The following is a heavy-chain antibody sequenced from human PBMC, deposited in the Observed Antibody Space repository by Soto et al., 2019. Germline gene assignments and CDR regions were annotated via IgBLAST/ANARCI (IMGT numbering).Heavy chain of an antibody. Sequence: QVQLVQSGAEVKKPGSSVKVSCKASGGTFSSYAISWVRQAPGQGLEWMGGIIPIFGTANYAQKFQGRVTITADESTSTDYMELSSLRSEDTAVYYCARRFGQQLYQAYGMDVWGQGTTVTVSS. CDR2: IIPIFGTA. V-gene: IGHV1-69*12. D-gene: IGHD6-13*01. CDR3: ARRFGQQLYQAYGMDV. CDR1: GGTFSSYA. J-gene: IGHJ6*02.